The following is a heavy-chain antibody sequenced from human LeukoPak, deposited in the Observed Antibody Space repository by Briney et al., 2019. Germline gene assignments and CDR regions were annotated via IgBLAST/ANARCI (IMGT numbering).Heavy chain of an antibody. Sequence: RGESLKISSKGTGYSLTSYWIGWVRQMPGKGLEWMGIIYPGDSDTTYSPSFQGQVTISADKSISTAYLQWSSLKASDTAMYYCARHPGGIQVDYWGQGTLVTVSS. J-gene: IGHJ4*02. CDR1: GYSLTSYW. D-gene: IGHD3-16*01. CDR2: IYPGDSDT. V-gene: IGHV5-51*01. CDR3: ARHPGGIQVDY.